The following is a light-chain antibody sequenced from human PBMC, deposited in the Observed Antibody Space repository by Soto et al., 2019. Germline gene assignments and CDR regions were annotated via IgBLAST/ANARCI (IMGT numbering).Light chain of an antibody. V-gene: IGLV2-8*01. CDR2: EVS. CDR1: SSDVGDYDY. CDR3: TSYAGSNNFCV. Sequence: QSVLTQPPSASGSPGQSVTISCIGTSSDVGDYDYVSWYQHHPGKAPKLIIYEVSKRPSGVPDRFSGSKSGNTASLTVSGLQAEDEAVYYCTSYAGSNNFCVFGTGTKVPVL. J-gene: IGLJ1*01.